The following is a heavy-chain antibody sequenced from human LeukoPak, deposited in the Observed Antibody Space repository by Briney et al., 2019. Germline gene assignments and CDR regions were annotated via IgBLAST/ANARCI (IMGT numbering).Heavy chain of an antibody. Sequence: SETLSLTCTVSGGSISSGDYYWSWIRQPPGKGLEWIGYIYYSGSTYYNPSLKSRVTISVDTFKNQFSLKLSSVTAADTAVYYCARDRYGDHTYFDYWGQGTLVTVSS. CDR2: IYYSGST. V-gene: IGHV4-30-4*01. CDR1: GGSISSGDYY. D-gene: IGHD4-17*01. J-gene: IGHJ4*02. CDR3: ARDRYGDHTYFDY.